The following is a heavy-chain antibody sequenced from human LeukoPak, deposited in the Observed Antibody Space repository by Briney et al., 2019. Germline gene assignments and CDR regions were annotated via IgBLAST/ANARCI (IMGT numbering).Heavy chain of an antibody. CDR1: GFTFSSYG. V-gene: IGHV3-30*18. CDR3: EKGAGYQLLADAFDI. Sequence: GWSLRLSCPASGFTFSSYGMHWVRQAPGKGLEWVAVISYDGSNKYYADSVKGRFTISRDNSKNTLYLQMNSLRAEDAAVYYCEKGAGYQLLADAFDIWGQGTMVTVSS. CDR2: ISYDGSNK. J-gene: IGHJ3*02. D-gene: IGHD2-2*01.